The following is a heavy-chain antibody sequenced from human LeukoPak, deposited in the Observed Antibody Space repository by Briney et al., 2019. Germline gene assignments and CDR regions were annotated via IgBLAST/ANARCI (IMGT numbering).Heavy chain of an antibody. V-gene: IGHV4-34*01. D-gene: IGHD6-13*01. CDR2: IHHSGST. Sequence: SETLSPTCAVYGGSVRDNYWSWIRQPPGKGLEWIGEIHHSGSTKYNPSLKSRVTISLDTSKNQFSLKLNSMTAADTAVYYCAGHVSAAAGGRWGQGTLVTVSS. J-gene: IGHJ4*02. CDR3: AGHVSAAAGGR. CDR1: GGSVRDNY.